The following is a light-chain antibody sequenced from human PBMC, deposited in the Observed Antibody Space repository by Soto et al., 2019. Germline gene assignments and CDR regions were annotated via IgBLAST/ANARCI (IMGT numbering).Light chain of an antibody. CDR3: QQYNSYSRT. CDR1: QSISSW. V-gene: IGKV1-5*03. J-gene: IGKJ1*01. Sequence: DIQMTQSPSTLSASVGDRVTITCRASQSISSWLAWYQQKPGQAPKLLIYKASSLESGVRSRFSGSGSGTEFTLTISSLQPDDFATYYCQQYNSYSRTFGQGTKVEIK. CDR2: KAS.